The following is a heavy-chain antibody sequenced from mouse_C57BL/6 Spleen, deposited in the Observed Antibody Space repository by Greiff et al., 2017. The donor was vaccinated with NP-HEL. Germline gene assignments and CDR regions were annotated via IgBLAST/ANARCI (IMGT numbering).Heavy chain of an antibody. CDR1: GYSITSGYY. CDR3: ARDRFGYYGYFDV. V-gene: IGHV3-6*01. D-gene: IGHD2-2*01. CDR2: ISYDGSN. J-gene: IGHJ1*03. Sequence: VQLKESGPGLVKPSQSLSLTCSVTGYSITSGYYWNWIRQFPGNKLEWMGYISYDGSNNYNPSLKNRISITRDTSKNQFFLKLNSVTTEDTATYYCARDRFGYYGYFDVWGTGTTVTVSS.